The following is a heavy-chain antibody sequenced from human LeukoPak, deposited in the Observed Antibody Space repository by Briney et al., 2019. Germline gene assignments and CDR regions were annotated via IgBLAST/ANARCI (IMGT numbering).Heavy chain of an antibody. CDR1: GYTLTELS. Sequence: ASVKVSCKVSGYTLTELSMHWVRQAPGKGLEWMGGFDPEDGETIYAQKFQGRVTMTEDTSTDTAYMELSSPRSEDTAVYYCATYDILTGYHNYFDYWGQGTLVTVSS. D-gene: IGHD3-9*01. CDR2: FDPEDGET. V-gene: IGHV1-24*01. J-gene: IGHJ4*02. CDR3: ATYDILTGYHNYFDY.